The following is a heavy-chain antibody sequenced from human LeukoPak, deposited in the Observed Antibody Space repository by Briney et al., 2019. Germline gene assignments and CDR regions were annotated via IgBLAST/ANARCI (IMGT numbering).Heavy chain of an antibody. CDR2: IYPGDSYT. D-gene: IGHD3-3*01. Sequence: GESLKISCKGSGYSFTSYWSGCVRQMPGKGLEWMGIIYPGDSYTRYSPSFQGQVTLSADKSISTAYLQWSSLKASDTAMYYCARTKGGVRFLEWLSNDAFDIWGQGTMVTVSS. CDR3: ARTKGGVRFLEWLSNDAFDI. CDR1: GYSFTSYW. J-gene: IGHJ3*02. V-gene: IGHV5-51*01.